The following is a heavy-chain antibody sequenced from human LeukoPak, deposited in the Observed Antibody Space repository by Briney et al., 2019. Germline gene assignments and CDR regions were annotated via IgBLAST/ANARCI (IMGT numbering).Heavy chain of an antibody. CDR3: AKDSTPYYYDSSGYYYVNWFDP. J-gene: IGHJ5*02. CDR1: GFTFSDYY. V-gene: IGHV3-11*01. D-gene: IGHD3-22*01. Sequence: GGSLRLSCAASGFTFSDYYMSWIRQAPGKGLEWVSYISSSGSTIYYADSVKGRFTISRDNAKNSLYLQMNSLRAEDTALYYCAKDSTPYYYDSSGYYYVNWFDPWGQGTLVTVSS. CDR2: ISSSGSTI.